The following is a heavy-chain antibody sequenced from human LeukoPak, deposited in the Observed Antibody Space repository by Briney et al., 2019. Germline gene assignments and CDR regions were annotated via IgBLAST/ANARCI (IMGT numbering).Heavy chain of an antibody. J-gene: IGHJ6*02. Sequence: PWASVKVSCKASGGTFSSYAISWVRQAPGQGLEWMGGIIPIFGTANYAQKFQGRVTITADESTSTAYMELSSLKSEDTAVYYCARTTDYGDDEYFYFYNMDVWGQGTTVTVSS. CDR3: ARTTDYGDDEYFYFYNMDV. CDR2: IIPIFGTA. D-gene: IGHD4-17*01. CDR1: GGTFSSYA. V-gene: IGHV1-69*01.